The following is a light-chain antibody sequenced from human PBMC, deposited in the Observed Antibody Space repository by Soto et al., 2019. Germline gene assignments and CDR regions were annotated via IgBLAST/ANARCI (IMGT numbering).Light chain of an antibody. Sequence: QSALTQPASVSGSPGQSITISCTGTSSDVGSYNYVSWYQQHPGKAPKLMIYEVSDRPSGISSRFSGSKSGNTASLTISGLQTEDAADYYCSSYTSSSTRFGTGTKLTVL. V-gene: IGLV2-14*01. CDR1: SSDVGSYNY. CDR3: SSYTSSSTR. CDR2: EVS. J-gene: IGLJ1*01.